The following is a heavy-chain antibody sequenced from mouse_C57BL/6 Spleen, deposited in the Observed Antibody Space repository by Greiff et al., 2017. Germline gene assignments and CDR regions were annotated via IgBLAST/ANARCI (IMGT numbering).Heavy chain of an antibody. D-gene: IGHD1-1*01. Sequence: EVQGVESGGGLVKPGGSLTLSCAASGFTFRDYGMHWVRQAPEKGLEWVAYISSGSSTIYYADTVKGRFTISRDNAKNTLFLQMTSLRSEDTAMYYCALYYGSPAWFAYWGQGTLVTVSA. CDR2: ISSGSSTI. V-gene: IGHV5-17*01. J-gene: IGHJ3*01. CDR1: GFTFRDYG. CDR3: ALYYGSPAWFAY.